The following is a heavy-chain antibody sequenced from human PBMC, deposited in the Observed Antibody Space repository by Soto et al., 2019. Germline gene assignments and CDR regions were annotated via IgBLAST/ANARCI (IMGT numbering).Heavy chain of an antibody. V-gene: IGHV3-48*02. CDR2: ISSSSTI. CDR3: ARSSSYYYDIPPLPSFDY. CDR1: GFTFSSYS. D-gene: IGHD3-22*01. Sequence: PGGSLRLSCAASGFTFSSYSMNWVRQAPGKGLEWVSYISSSSTIYYADSVKGRFTISRDNAKNSLYLQMNSLRDEDTAVYYCARSSSYYYDIPPLPSFDYWGQGTLVTVS. J-gene: IGHJ4*02.